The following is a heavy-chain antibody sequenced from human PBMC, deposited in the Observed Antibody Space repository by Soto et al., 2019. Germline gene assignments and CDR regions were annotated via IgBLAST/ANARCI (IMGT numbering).Heavy chain of an antibody. CDR2: ISAHNGHT. V-gene: IGHV1-18*01. J-gene: IGHJ4*02. D-gene: IGHD6-19*01. Sequence: QVHLVQSGAEVKKPGASVKVSCKASGYTFPSYGISWIRQAPGQGLVWVGWISAHNGHTKYTQNFQGRVTMTPDISTSKALRELRGMTSHATAVYYCARAGGGWPAHWCQGTLVTVSS. CDR3: ARAGGGWPAH. CDR1: GYTFPSYG.